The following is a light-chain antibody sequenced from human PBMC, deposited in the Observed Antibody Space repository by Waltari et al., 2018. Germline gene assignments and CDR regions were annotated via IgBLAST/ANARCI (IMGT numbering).Light chain of an antibody. Sequence: DIQMTQSPSTLSASVGDRVTITGRASQSVSNFLAWYQQKPGKAPKLLISKVSNLESGVPLRFSGSGSGTEFTLTISSLQPDDFATYYCQQFRHYKTFGQGTKVDIK. J-gene: IGKJ1*01. V-gene: IGKV1-5*03. CDR1: QSVSNF. CDR2: KVS. CDR3: QQFRHYKT.